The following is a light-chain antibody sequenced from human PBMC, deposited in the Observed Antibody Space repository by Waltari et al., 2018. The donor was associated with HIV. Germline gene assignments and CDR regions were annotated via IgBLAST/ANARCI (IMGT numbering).Light chain of an antibody. CDR1: SSNIGTDS. CDR2: DNE. V-gene: IGLV1-51*01. Sequence: QSVLTQPPSVSAAPGQTVAISCSVSSSNIGTDSVSWYQHVPGSAPKLLIYDNEKLPSATPDRFSGSKSGTSATLDITGLQTGDGADYYCGTWDRSLGGGVFGGGTKWTVL. J-gene: IGLJ3*02. CDR3: GTWDRSLGGGV.